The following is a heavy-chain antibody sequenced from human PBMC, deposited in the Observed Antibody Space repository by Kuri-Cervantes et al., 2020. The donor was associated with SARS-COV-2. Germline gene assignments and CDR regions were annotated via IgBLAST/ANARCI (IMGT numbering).Heavy chain of an antibody. CDR2: IYPSDSET. D-gene: IGHD2-21*02. V-gene: IGHV5-51*07. CDR3: ARLSGGDLGDTLDI. Sequence: GGSLRLSCKGSGYNFANYWIGWVHQMPGKGLEWMGMIYPSDSETKYSLSFQGQVTISVDKSSSTAYLQWSGLKASDTAMYYCARLSGGDLGDTLDIWGQGTMVTVSS. J-gene: IGHJ3*02. CDR1: GYNFANYW.